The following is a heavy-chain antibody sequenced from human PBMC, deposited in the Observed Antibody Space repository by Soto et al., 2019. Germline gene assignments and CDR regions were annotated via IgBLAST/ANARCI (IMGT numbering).Heavy chain of an antibody. D-gene: IGHD6-13*01. CDR3: VKDESINWYSGHFRH. J-gene: IGHJ1*01. CDR2: INWNSGSI. V-gene: IGHV3-9*01. Sequence: GGSLRLSCAASGFAFDDYAMHWVRQAPGKGLEWVSGINWNSGSIGYGDSVKGRFAISRDNAKNSLHLQMNSLSAEDTAFYYCVKDESINWYSGHFRHWGQGTLVTVSS. CDR1: GFAFDDYA.